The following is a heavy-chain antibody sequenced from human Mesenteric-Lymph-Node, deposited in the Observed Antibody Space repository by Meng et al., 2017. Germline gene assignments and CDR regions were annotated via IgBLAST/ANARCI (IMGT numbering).Heavy chain of an antibody. CDR2: ISYSVST. V-gene: IGHV4-59*01. J-gene: IGHJ4*01. CDR3: ASYGPCFGNNCPLSSFDH. Sequence: APLQQSGTDLLNPSVSLSLTLTSSGGSIRGYYWSSIRQPPVKGLELIGYISYSVSTNYNPSLESRVTISVDTSKNQFSLNLSSVTAADTSVYYCASYGPCFGNNCPLSSFDHWGPGTLVTVSS. D-gene: IGHD1-20*01. CDR1: GGSIRGYY.